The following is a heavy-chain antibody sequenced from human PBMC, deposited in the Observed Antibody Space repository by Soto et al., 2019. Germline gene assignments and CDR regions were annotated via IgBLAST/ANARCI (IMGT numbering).Heavy chain of an antibody. J-gene: IGHJ4*02. CDR1: GSPISSYY. CDR2: IYYSGST. D-gene: IGHD5-12*01. CDR3: TRADTDIVATSPFHY. Sequence: PSETLSLTGTVSGSPISSYYWSWLRQPPGKGLEWIGYIYYSGSTTYNPSLKSRGTISVDTSKNQFSLKLRSVTAADTAVYYCTRADTDIVATSPFHYWGQETLVTVSS. V-gene: IGHV4-59*01.